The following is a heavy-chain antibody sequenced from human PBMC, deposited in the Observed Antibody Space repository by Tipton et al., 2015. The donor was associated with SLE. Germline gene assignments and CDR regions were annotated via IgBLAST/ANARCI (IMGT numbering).Heavy chain of an antibody. Sequence: TLSLTCTVSGGSISSYYWSWIRQPPGKGLEWIGYIYYSGSTNYNPSLKSRVTISVDTSKNQFSLKLNSVTAADTAVYYCASPGTAAAGTGNWFDPWGQGTLVTASS. V-gene: IGHV4-59*08. CDR1: GGSISSYY. CDR2: IYYSGST. J-gene: IGHJ5*02. D-gene: IGHD6-13*01. CDR3: ASPGTAAAGTGNWFDP.